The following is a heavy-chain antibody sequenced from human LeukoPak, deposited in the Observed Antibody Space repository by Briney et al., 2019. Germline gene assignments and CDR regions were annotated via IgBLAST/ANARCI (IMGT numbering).Heavy chain of an antibody. V-gene: IGHV5-51*01. Sequence: KPGESLKISCTGSGYSFTSYWIGWVRQMPGKGLEWMGIIYPGDSDTRYSPSFQGQVTISADKSISTAYLQWSSLKASDTAMYYCARQHIVVVPAAFLNAFDIWGQGTMVTVSS. CDR3: ARQHIVVVPAAFLNAFDI. D-gene: IGHD2-2*01. CDR2: IYPGDSDT. J-gene: IGHJ3*02. CDR1: GYSFTSYW.